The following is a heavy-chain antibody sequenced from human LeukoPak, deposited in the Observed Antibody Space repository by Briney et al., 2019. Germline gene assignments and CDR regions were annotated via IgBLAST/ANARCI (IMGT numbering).Heavy chain of an antibody. V-gene: IGHV3-15*01. CDR3: TSRLLWFGE. D-gene: IGHD3-10*01. Sequence: TGGSLRLSCAASGFTFDNAWMNWVRQAQGKGLEWVGRIKSKTDGGTIAYAAPVKGRFTISRDDSKNTLYLQMNSLKTEDTAVYYCTSRLLWFGEGGQGTLVTVSS. CDR2: IKSKTDGGTI. CDR1: GFTFDNAW. J-gene: IGHJ4*02.